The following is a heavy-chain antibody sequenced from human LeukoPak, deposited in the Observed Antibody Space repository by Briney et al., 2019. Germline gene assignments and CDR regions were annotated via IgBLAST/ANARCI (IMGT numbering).Heavy chain of an antibody. CDR2: IYYSGST. CDR3: AGNSPFSSGWPGY. Sequence: SETLSLTCTVSGGSISSYYWSWIRQPPGEGPEWIGYIYYSGSTNYNPSLKSRVTISVDTSKNQFSLKLSSVTAADTAVYYCAGNSPFSSGWPGYWGQGTLVTVSS. J-gene: IGHJ4*02. CDR1: GGSISSYY. D-gene: IGHD6-19*01. V-gene: IGHV4-59*01.